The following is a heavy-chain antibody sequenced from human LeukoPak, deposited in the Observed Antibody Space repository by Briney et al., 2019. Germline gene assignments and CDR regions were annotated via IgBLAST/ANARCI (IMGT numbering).Heavy chain of an antibody. CDR1: GFTFTNYW. J-gene: IGHJ4*02. D-gene: IGHD3-10*01. CDR2: INSDGSDT. Sequence: QSGGSLRLSCAASGFTFTNYWMHWVRQAPGQGLVWVSRINSDGSDTSYADSVKGRFTISRDNAKNTLYLQMNSLRAEDTAVYYCVRGLYVSGSSAHDYWGQGTLVTVSS. V-gene: IGHV3-74*01. CDR3: VRGLYVSGSSAHDY.